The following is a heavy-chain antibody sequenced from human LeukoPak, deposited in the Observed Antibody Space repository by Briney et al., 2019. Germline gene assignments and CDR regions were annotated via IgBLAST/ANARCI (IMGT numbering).Heavy chain of an antibody. J-gene: IGHJ6*03. CDR3: ARDAPRHYYYYYMDV. V-gene: IGHV4-4*07. Sequence: SETLSLTCTVSSGSISSYYWSWIRQPAGKGLEWIGRIYTSGSTNYNPSLKGRVTMSVDTSKNQFSLKLSSVTAADTAVYYCARDAPRHYYYYYMDVWGKGTTVTVSS. CDR1: SGSISSYY. CDR2: IYTSGST.